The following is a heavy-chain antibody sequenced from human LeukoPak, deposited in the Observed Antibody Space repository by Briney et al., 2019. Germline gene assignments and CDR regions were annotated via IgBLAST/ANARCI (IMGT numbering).Heavy chain of an antibody. CDR1: GLTFSSYW. Sequence: PGGSLRLSCAASGLTFSSYWMSWVRQAPGKGLEWVANIKQDGSEKYYVDSVKGRFTISRDNVKNSLYLQMNSLRAEDTAVFYCARGSLRSGRLYYYSGMDVWGQGATVTVSS. CDR3: ARGSLRSGRLYYYSGMDV. J-gene: IGHJ6*02. CDR2: IKQDGSEK. V-gene: IGHV3-7*01. D-gene: IGHD3-10*02.